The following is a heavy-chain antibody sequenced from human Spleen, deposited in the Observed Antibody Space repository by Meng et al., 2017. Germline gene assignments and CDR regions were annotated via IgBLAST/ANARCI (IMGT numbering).Heavy chain of an antibody. CDR3: ARARCSNTACYTLFSSGMDV. J-gene: IGHJ6*01. Sequence: SETLSLTCTVPRGSMNSYSWSWIRQPAGKGLEWIGRIYSSGSTNYNPSLKSRVTISVDTSKNQFSLKLSSVTAADTAIYYCARARCSNTACYTLFSSGMDVWGQGTSVTVSS. D-gene: IGHD2-2*01. CDR2: IYSSGST. V-gene: IGHV4-4*07. CDR1: RGSMNSYS.